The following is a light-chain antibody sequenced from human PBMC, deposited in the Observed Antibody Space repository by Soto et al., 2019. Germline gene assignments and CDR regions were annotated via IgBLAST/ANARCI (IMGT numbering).Light chain of an antibody. CDR1: QSVSSN. CDR2: GAS. CDR3: QQYNNWPPT. Sequence: EIVMTQSPATLSVSPGERATLSCRASQSVSSNLAWYQQKPGQAPRLLISGASTRATGIPARFSGSGSGTEFTLTISSLQSEDFAVYYCQQYNNWPPTLGAGTKVDIK. V-gene: IGKV3-15*01. J-gene: IGKJ4*01.